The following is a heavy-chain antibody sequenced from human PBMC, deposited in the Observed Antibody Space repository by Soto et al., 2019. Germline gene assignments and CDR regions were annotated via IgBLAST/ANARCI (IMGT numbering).Heavy chain of an antibody. CDR3: ARDAAFFGKGNAGYCYVMDF. CDR2: INPSGGST. J-gene: IGHJ6*02. D-gene: IGHD3-3*02. Sequence: GASVKVSCKASGYTFTSYYMHWVRQAPGQGLEWMGIINPSGGSTSYTQKFQGRVTMTRDTSISTAYMELSRLRSDDTAVYYCARDAAFFGKGNAGYCYVMDFRGQGIPITVPS. CDR1: GYTFTSYY. V-gene: IGHV1-46*01.